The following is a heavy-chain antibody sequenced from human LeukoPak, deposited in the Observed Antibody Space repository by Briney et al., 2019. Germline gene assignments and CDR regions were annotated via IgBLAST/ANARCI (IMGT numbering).Heavy chain of an antibody. CDR3: ARDSGDSSGYYYFDY. D-gene: IGHD3-22*01. Sequence: SGTLFLTCAVSGGSISSSNWWSWVRQPPGKGLEWTGEIYHSGSTNYNPSLKRRVTISVDKSRNQFSLKLSSVTAADTAVYYCARDSGDSSGYYYFDYWGQGTLVTVSS. V-gene: IGHV4-4*02. CDR2: IYHSGST. J-gene: IGHJ4*02. CDR1: GGSISSSNW.